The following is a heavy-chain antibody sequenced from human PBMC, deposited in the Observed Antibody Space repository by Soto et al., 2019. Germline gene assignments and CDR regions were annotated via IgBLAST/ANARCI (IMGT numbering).Heavy chain of an antibody. Sequence: PSETLSLTCGVSGSSFSAYYWSWIRQRPGKALEWIGYIFYTGSAYYNPSLRSRLTISVDTSKNQFSLKLSSVTAADTAVYYCARPLYYGAYFDYWGQGIPVTVSS. D-gene: IGHD3-3*01. J-gene: IGHJ4*02. CDR1: GSSFSAYY. V-gene: IGHV4-31*11. CDR3: ARPLYYGAYFDY. CDR2: IFYTGSA.